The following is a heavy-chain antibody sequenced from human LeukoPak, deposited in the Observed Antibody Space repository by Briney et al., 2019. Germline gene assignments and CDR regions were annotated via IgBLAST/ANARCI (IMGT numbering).Heavy chain of an antibody. Sequence: GGSLRLSCAASGFTFSSYWMSWVRQAPGKGLEWVANIKQDGSEKYYVDSVKGRFTISRDNAKNSLYLQMNSLRAEDTAVYYYARAQGYSGYDYRYWGQGTLVTVSS. CDR3: ARAQGYSGYDYRY. D-gene: IGHD5-12*01. CDR2: IKQDGSEK. J-gene: IGHJ4*02. V-gene: IGHV3-7*01. CDR1: GFTFSSYW.